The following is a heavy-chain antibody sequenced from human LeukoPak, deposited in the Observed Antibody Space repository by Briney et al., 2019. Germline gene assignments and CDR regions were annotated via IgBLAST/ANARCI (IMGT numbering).Heavy chain of an antibody. J-gene: IGHJ4*02. CDR1: GGSFSGYY. CDR3: ARGSPSIAAPY. D-gene: IGHD6-6*01. Sequence: PSETLSLTCAVYGGSFSGYYWSWIRQPPGKGLEWIGEINHSGSTNYNPSLRSRVTISVDTSKNQFSLKLSSVTAADTAVYYCARGSPSIAAPYWGQGTLVTVSS. V-gene: IGHV4-34*01. CDR2: INHSGST.